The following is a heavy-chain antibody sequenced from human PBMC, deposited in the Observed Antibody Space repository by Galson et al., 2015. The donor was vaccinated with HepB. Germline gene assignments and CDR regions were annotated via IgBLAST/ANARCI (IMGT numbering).Heavy chain of an antibody. J-gene: IGHJ6*02. CDR3: AKACYYNSHGNDTWGYYYRFGMDV. Sequence: SLRLSCAASGLTFRGYGMHWVRQAPGKGLEWVAVISYDGGIEYFADSVRGRFIISRDNSKNTLYLQMNSLRAEDTAVYFCAKACYYNSHGNDTWGYYYRFGMDVWGQGTTVTVSS. CDR1: GLTFRGYG. CDR2: ISYDGGIE. D-gene: IGHD3-10*01. V-gene: IGHV3-30*18.